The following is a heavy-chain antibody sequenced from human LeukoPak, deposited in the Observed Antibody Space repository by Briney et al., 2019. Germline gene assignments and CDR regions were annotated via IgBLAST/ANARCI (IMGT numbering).Heavy chain of an antibody. CDR1: GFTFSRYA. V-gene: IGHV3-64*01. D-gene: IGHD3-22*01. Sequence: GGSLRLSCAASGFTFSRYAMHWVRQAPGKGLEYVSAISSNGGSTYYANSVKGRFTVFRDNSKNTLYLQMGGLRAEDMAVYYCARWGYDSSSYAFDIWGQGTMVTVSS. J-gene: IGHJ3*02. CDR3: ARWGYDSSSYAFDI. CDR2: ISSNGGST.